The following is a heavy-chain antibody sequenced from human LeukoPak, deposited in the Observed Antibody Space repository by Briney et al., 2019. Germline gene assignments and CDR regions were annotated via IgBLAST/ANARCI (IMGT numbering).Heavy chain of an antibody. J-gene: IGHJ4*02. CDR1: GFTFISYA. V-gene: IGHV3-23*01. Sequence: GGSLRLPCAASGFTFISYAISWVRQAPGKGLEWVSTISGNGDYIYYADSVKGRFTISRDNSKNTLYLQMNSLRAEDTAIYYCTKYGMTSRSYFDYWGRGTLVTVSS. D-gene: IGHD1-26*01. CDR3: TKYGMTSRSYFDY. CDR2: ISGNGDYI.